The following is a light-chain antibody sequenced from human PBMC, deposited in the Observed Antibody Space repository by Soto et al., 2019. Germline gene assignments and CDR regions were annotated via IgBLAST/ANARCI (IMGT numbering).Light chain of an antibody. Sequence: EIVMTQSPVTLSVSPGERATLSCRASQGVSDNLAWYQQKPGQAPRPLIYAASTRATGVPARFSGSGSGTEFTLTLSSLQSEDFSVYYCQQYKNWPRTFGQGTKVEIK. J-gene: IGKJ1*01. CDR2: AAS. V-gene: IGKV3-15*01. CDR3: QQYKNWPRT. CDR1: QGVSDN.